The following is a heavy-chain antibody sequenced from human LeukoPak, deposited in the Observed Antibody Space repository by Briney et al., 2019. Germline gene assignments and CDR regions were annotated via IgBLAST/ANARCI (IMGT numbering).Heavy chain of an antibody. Sequence: KTSESLSLTCAVYGGSFSEYYWTWIRQPPGKGLEWMGEINHSGSTKYNPSLKSRVTISVDTSKNQFSLRLSSVAAAATAVYYCARFRGNGDYNVNYWGQGTLVTVSS. CDR2: INHSGST. V-gene: IGHV4-34*01. D-gene: IGHD4-17*01. CDR3: ARFRGNGDYNVNY. J-gene: IGHJ4*02. CDR1: GGSFSEYY.